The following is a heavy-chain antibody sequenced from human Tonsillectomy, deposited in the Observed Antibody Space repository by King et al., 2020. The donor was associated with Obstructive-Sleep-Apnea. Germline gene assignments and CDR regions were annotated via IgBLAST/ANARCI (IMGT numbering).Heavy chain of an antibody. J-gene: IGHJ5*02. Sequence: QLVQSGAEVKKPGASVKVSCKASGYTFTSYGISWVRQAPGQGLEWMGWISAYNGNTNYAQKLQGRVTMTTDTSTSTAYMELRSLRSDDTAVYYCARDPFVYDFWSGYRNWFAPWGQGTLVTVSS. CDR2: ISAYNGNT. CDR3: ARDPFVYDFWSGYRNWFAP. D-gene: IGHD3-3*01. CDR1: GYTFTSYG. V-gene: IGHV1-18*04.